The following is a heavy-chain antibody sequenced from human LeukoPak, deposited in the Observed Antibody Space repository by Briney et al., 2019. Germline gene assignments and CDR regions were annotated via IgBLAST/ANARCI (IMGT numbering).Heavy chain of an antibody. V-gene: IGHV4-30-2*05. CDR3: AYSGYLYYFDY. D-gene: IGHD5-12*01. J-gene: IGHJ4*02. Sequence: SETLSLTCAVSGGSISSGGYSWSWIRQPPGKGLEWIGYIYHSGSTYYNPSLKSRVTISVDTSKNQFSLKLSSVTAADTAVYYCAYSGYLYYFDYWGQGTLVTVSS. CDR1: GGSISSGGYS. CDR2: IYHSGST.